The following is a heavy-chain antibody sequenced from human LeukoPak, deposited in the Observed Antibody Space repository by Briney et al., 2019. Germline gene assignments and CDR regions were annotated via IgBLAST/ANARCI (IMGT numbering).Heavy chain of an antibody. D-gene: IGHD3-16*02. CDR3: ARHIGGGIEDMDV. J-gene: IGHJ6*03. Sequence: PSETLSLTCTVSGGSIGTYYWGWIRQSPGKGLEWIGYIYVTGTRYNPYLQSRVTISVDRSRNQFFLKMSSVTAADTAVYYCARHIGGGIEDMDVWGKGTKVIVSS. V-gene: IGHV4-59*08. CDR1: GGSIGTYY. CDR2: IYVTGT.